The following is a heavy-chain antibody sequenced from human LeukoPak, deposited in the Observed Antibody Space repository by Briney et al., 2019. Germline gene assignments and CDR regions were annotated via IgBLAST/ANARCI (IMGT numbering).Heavy chain of an antibody. Sequence: GGSLRLSCAASGFTISSNAMSWVRQAPGKGLEWVSTLSGSGGSTFYADSVKGRFTISRDNPKNTLYLQMNSLRAGDTAVYYCAKYTSGWYEDYWGQGTLVTVSS. D-gene: IGHD6-19*01. J-gene: IGHJ4*02. V-gene: IGHV3-23*01. CDR1: GFTISSNA. CDR2: LSGSGGST. CDR3: AKYTSGWYEDY.